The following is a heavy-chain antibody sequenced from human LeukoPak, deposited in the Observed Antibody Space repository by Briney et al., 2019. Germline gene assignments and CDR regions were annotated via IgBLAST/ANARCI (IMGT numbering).Heavy chain of an antibody. J-gene: IGHJ4*02. Sequence: PSETLSLTCTVSGGSISSYYWSWIRQPPGKGLEWIGYIYYSGSTTYNPSLKSRVTISVDTSKNQFSLKLSSVTAADTAAYYCAASPTTVTTPFDYWGQGTLVTVSS. CDR1: GGSISSYY. D-gene: IGHD4-11*01. V-gene: IGHV4-59*01. CDR2: IYYSGST. CDR3: AASPTTVTTPFDY.